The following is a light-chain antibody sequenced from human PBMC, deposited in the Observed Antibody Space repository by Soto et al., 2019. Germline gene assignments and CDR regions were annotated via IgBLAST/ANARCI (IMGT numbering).Light chain of an antibody. J-gene: IGKJ1*01. CDR3: QQYGSSPET. CDR1: QSVSSSY. V-gene: IGKV3-20*01. CDR2: GAS. Sequence: EIVLTQSPGTLSLSPGERATLNCRASQSVSSSYLAWYQQKPGQAPRLLIYGASSRATGIPDRFSGSGSGTDFTLTISRLEPEDFAVYYCQQYGSSPETFGQGTKVDI.